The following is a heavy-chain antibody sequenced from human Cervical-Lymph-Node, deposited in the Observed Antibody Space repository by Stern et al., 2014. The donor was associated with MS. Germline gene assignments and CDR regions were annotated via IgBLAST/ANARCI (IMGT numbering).Heavy chain of an antibody. CDR2: ISWDGSDI. J-gene: IGHJ6*02. Sequence: EVHLVESGGGLVPPGGSLRLSCLASGFTFDDFAMHWVRQAPGKGLEWVSGISWDGSDIVYADSVKGRFTVSRDNAKNSLHLELDSLRPDDTALYYCASLAVAGTGGMDVWGRGTAVTISS. V-gene: IGHV3-9*01. D-gene: IGHD6-19*01. CDR3: ASLAVAGTGGMDV. CDR1: GFTFDDFA.